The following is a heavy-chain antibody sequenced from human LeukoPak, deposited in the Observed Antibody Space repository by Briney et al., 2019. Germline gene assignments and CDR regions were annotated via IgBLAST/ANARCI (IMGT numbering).Heavy chain of an antibody. CDR3: ARGGWRFDY. J-gene: IGHJ4*02. D-gene: IGHD2-15*01. CDR1: GGSISSYY. V-gene: IGHV4-59*01. Sequence: PSETLCLTCTASGGSISSYYWSWVRQPPGKGLEWVGDIYYTGTTNYNASLKSRGIILVDDSQNQFSLKLSSVTASDTAVYYCARGGWRFDYWGQGTLVTVSS. CDR2: IYYTGTT.